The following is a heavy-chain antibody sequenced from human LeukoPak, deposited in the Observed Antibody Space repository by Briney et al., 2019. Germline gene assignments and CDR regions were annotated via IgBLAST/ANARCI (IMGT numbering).Heavy chain of an antibody. V-gene: IGHV3-30*03. CDR3: ARGGYDSGSYYKGPLYYFDY. CDR2: ISYDGSNK. Sequence: AGGSLRLSCAASGFTFNNYGMHWVRQAPGKGLEWVAVISYDGSNKYYADSVKGRFTISRDNSKNTLYLQMNSLRAEDTAVYYCARGGYDSGSYYKGPLYYFDYWGQGTLVTVSS. CDR1: GFTFNNYG. J-gene: IGHJ4*02. D-gene: IGHD3-10*01.